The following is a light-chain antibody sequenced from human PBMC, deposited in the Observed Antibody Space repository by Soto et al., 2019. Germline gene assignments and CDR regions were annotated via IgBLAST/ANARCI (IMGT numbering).Light chain of an antibody. CDR1: QSVRSN. CDR3: QQYNDWPPT. Sequence: EIVMTQSPATLSVSPGERATLSCRARQSVRSNFAWFQQKPGQAPRLLIYGASTRATGIPARFSASGSGTEFTFIISSLQSEDFVVYYCQQYNDWPPTFGQGTKVDI. CDR2: GAS. J-gene: IGKJ1*01. V-gene: IGKV3-15*01.